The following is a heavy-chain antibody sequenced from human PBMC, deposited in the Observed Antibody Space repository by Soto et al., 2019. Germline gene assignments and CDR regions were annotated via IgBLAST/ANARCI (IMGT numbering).Heavy chain of an antibody. CDR1: GGTFSSYA. Sequence: QVQLVQSGAEVKKPGSSVKVSCKASGGTFSSYAISWVRQAPGHGLEWMGGIIPIFGTANYAQKFQGRVTITADESTSTAYMELSSLRSEDTAVYYCARGAVAGTGVYYYYGMDVWGQGTTVTVSS. CDR3: ARGAVAGTGVYYYYGMDV. V-gene: IGHV1-69*01. J-gene: IGHJ6*02. D-gene: IGHD6-19*01. CDR2: IIPIFGTA.